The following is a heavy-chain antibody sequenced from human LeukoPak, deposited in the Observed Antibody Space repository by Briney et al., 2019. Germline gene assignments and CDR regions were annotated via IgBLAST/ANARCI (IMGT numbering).Heavy chain of an antibody. CDR1: GYSFSSYW. CDR2: VHSGDFDT. Sequence: GESLKISCKGSGYSFSSYWIAWVRQMPGKGLEWMGIVHSGDFDTRYSPSFQGQVTISAGKSISTAYLQWSSLKASDTAMYYCAAAHCSSTSCYNDAFDIWGQGTMVTVSS. CDR3: AAAHCSSTSCYNDAFDI. V-gene: IGHV5-51*01. J-gene: IGHJ3*02. D-gene: IGHD2-2*01.